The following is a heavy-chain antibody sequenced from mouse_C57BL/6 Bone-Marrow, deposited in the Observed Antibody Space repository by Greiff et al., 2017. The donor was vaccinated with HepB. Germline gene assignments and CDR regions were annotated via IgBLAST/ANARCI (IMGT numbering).Heavy chain of an antibody. CDR2: IWSDGST. D-gene: IGHD2-4*01. J-gene: IGHJ4*01. CDR1: GFSLTSYG. V-gene: IGHV2-6-1*01. Sequence: QVQLKQSGPGLVAPSQSLSITCTVSGFSLTSYGVHWVRQPPGKGLEWLVVIWSDGSTTYNSAPKSRLSIIKGNSNSQVFLTMNSLHTENTAMYSCARHVDYYEYDGPLYYAMDYWGQGTSVTVSS. CDR3: ARHVDYYEYDGPLYYAMDY.